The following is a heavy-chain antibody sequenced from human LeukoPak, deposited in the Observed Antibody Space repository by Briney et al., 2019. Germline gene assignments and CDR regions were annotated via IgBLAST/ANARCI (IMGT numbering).Heavy chain of an antibody. CDR2: VYYTGTT. V-gene: IGHV4-39*01. D-gene: IGHD2-21*02. CDR3: ARLVSGETAILPPYCYYMDV. CDR1: GGSMRRSNDY. J-gene: IGHJ6*03. Sequence: PSETLSLTCSVSGGSMRRSNDYWGWVRQPPGKGLEWIGNVYYTGTTFYNPSLKSRVTISVDTSKNQFSLKVRSVTAADTANYYCARLVSGETAILPPYCYYMDVWGKGTTVTVSS.